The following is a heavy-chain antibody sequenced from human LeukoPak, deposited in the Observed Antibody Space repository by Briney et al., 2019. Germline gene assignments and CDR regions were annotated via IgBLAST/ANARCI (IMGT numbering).Heavy chain of an antibody. CDR3: ARDGPQNCSGGTCFPF. J-gene: IGHJ4*02. D-gene: IGHD2-15*01. CDR2: INPNSGVT. CDR1: GYTFSDYY. Sequence: GASVKVSCKASGYTFSDYYIHWVRQAPGQGLEWMGWINPNSGVTKYALKFQGRVTMTRDTSISTAYMELSGLTSDDTALYYCARDGPQNCSGGTCFPFWGQGTLVTVSS. V-gene: IGHV1-2*02.